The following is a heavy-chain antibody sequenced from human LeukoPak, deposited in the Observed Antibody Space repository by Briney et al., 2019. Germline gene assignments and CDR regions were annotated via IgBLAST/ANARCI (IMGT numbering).Heavy chain of an antibody. CDR3: AKTTTVVTLFHYYYMDV. Sequence: PGGSLRLSCAASGFTFSSYGMHWVRQAPGKGLEWVAFIRYDGSNKYYADSVKGRFTISRDNSKNTLYLQMNSLRAEDTAVYYCAKTTTVVTLFHYYYMDVWGKGTTVTVSS. V-gene: IGHV3-30*02. CDR2: IRYDGSNK. D-gene: IGHD4-23*01. J-gene: IGHJ6*03. CDR1: GFTFSSYG.